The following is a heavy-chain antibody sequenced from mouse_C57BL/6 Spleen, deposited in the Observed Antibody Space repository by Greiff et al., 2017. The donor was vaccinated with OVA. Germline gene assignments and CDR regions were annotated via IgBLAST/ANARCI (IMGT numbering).Heavy chain of an antibody. CDR2: IDPETGGT. CDR3: TRDWYDYDDWFAY. V-gene: IGHV1-15*01. Sequence: QVQLQQSGAELVRPGASVTLSCKASGYTFTDYEMHWVKQTPVHGLEWIGVIDPETGGTAYNQKFKGKAILTADKSSSTAYMELRSLASEDSAVYYCTRDWYDYDDWFAYWGQGTLVTVSA. CDR1: GYTFTDYE. J-gene: IGHJ3*01. D-gene: IGHD2-4*01.